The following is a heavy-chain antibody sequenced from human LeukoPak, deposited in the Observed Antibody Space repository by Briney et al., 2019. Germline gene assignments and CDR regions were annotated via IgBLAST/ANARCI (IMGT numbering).Heavy chain of an antibody. J-gene: IGHJ4*02. CDR1: GGSISSGGYY. CDR3: ASTLRPDSSGYYSH. Sequence: SETLSLTCTVSGGSISSGGYYWSWIRQRPGKGLEWIGYIYYSGSTYYNPSLKSRVTISVDTSKNQFSLKLSSVTAADTAVYYCASTLRPDSSGYYSHWGQGTLVTVSS. D-gene: IGHD3-22*01. CDR2: IYYSGST. V-gene: IGHV4-31*03.